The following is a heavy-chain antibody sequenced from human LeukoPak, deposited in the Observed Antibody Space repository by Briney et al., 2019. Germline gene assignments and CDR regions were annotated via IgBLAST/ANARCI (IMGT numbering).Heavy chain of an antibody. Sequence: GGSLRLSCVPSGFTFSSYWMHCVRHAPGKGLVWVSRINSDGSDTSYADSVKGRFTISRDNAKNTLYLQMNSLRAEDTAVYYCARDYNWNPPDYWGQGTLVTVSA. V-gene: IGHV3-74*01. J-gene: IGHJ4*02. D-gene: IGHD1-1*01. CDR2: INSDGSDT. CDR1: GFTFSSYW. CDR3: ARDYNWNPPDY.